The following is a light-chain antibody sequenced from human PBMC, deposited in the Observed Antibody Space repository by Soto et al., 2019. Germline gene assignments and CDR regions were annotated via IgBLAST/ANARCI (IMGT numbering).Light chain of an antibody. CDR2: DAS. Sequence: DRQGTQSPSTLSASVGARATITCRASQSFSSWLAWYQQKPGQAPKLLIYDASSLESGVPSRFSGSGSGTEFTLTFSSLQPDDFATYYCQQYKSYPSTFGQGTKLEI. V-gene: IGKV1-5*01. CDR3: QQYKSYPST. J-gene: IGKJ2*01. CDR1: QSFSSW.